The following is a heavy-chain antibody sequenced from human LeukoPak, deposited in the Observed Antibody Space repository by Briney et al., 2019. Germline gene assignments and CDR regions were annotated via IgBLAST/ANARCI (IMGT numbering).Heavy chain of an antibody. CDR2: ISNDGGGT. Sequence: GGSLRLSCAASGFIFNNYGLIWVRQAPGKGLEWVSAISNDGGGTQYADFVEGRYTISRDNSKNTLFLQMSSLRAEDTALHYCAKGSSGYFAVLWGQGTLVTVSS. CDR1: GFIFNNYG. J-gene: IGHJ4*02. CDR3: AKGSSGYFAVL. V-gene: IGHV3-23*01. D-gene: IGHD3-22*01.